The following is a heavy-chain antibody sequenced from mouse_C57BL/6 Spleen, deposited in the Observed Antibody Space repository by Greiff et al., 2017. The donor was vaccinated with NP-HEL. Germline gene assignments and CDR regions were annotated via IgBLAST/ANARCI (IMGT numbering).Heavy chain of an antibody. J-gene: IGHJ1*03. CDR1: GYSFTDYN. D-gene: IGHD1-1*01. CDR2: INPNYGTT. V-gene: IGHV1-39*01. CDR3: AREGSFITTVVRYFDV. Sequence: EVQLQQSGPELVKPGASVKISCKASGYSFTDYNMNWVKQSNGKSLEWIGVINPNYGTTSYNQKFKGKATLTVDQSSSTAYMQLNSLTSEDSAVYYCAREGSFITTVVRYFDVWGTGTTVTVSS.